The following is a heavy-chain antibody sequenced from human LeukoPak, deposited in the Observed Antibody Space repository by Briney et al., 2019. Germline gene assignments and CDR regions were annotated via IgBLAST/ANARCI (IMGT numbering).Heavy chain of an antibody. CDR1: GFSFSSYA. V-gene: IGHV3-23*01. CDR3: AKDGGQWLPITGIDY. CDR2: ISGSGGST. J-gene: IGHJ4*02. Sequence: GGSLRLSCAASGFSFSSYAMSWVRQAPGKGLEWVSAISGSGGSTYYADSVKGRFTISRDNSKNTLYLQMNSLRAEDTAVYYCAKDGGQWLPITGIDYWGQGTLVTVSS. D-gene: IGHD3-22*01.